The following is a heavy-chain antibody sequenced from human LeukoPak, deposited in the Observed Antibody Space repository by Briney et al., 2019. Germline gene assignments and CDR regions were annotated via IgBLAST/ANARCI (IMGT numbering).Heavy chain of an antibody. V-gene: IGHV4-39*07. CDR1: GGSISSGGYY. D-gene: IGHD2-2*02. CDR2: IYYSGST. Sequence: SQTLSLTCTVSGGSISSGGYYWGWIRQPPGKGLEWIGSIYYSGSTYYNPSLKSRVTISVDTSKNQFSLKLSSVTAADTAVYYCARDRPYPQYYFDYWGQGTLVTVSS. J-gene: IGHJ4*02. CDR3: ARDRPYPQYYFDY.